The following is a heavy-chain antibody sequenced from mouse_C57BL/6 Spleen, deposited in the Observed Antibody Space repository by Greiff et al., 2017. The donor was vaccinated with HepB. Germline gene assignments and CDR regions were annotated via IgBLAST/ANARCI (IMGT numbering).Heavy chain of an antibody. D-gene: IGHD2-1*01. V-gene: IGHV2-2*01. CDR2: IWSGGST. CDR3: ARNYCNYREWFAY. Sequence: VKLQESGPGLVQPSQSLSITCTVSGFSLTSYGVHWVRQSPGKGLEWLGVIWSGGSTDYNAAFISRLSISKDNSKSQVFFKMNSLQADDTAIYYCARNYCNYREWFAYWGQGTLVTVSA. CDR1: GFSLTSYG. J-gene: IGHJ3*01.